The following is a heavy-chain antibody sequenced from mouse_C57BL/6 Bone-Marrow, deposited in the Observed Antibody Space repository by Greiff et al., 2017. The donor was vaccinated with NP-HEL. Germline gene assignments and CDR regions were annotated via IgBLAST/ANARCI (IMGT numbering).Heavy chain of an antibody. D-gene: IGHD2-1*01. Sequence: QVHVKQSGPGLVQPSQSLSITCTVSGFSLTSYGVHWVRQSPGKGLEWLGVIWSGGSTDYNAAFISRLSISKDNSKSQVFFKMNSLQADDTAIYYCARNFYGNYDYAMDYWGQGTSVTVSS. CDR3: ARNFYGNYDYAMDY. J-gene: IGHJ4*01. CDR2: IWSGGST. V-gene: IGHV2-2*01. CDR1: GFSLTSYG.